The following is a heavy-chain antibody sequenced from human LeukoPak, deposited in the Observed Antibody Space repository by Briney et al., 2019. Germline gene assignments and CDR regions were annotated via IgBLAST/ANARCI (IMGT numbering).Heavy chain of an antibody. CDR1: GYTFTSYA. D-gene: IGHD3-22*01. J-gene: IGHJ4*02. CDR2: INAGNGNT. Sequence: ASVKVSCKASGYTFTSYAMHWVRQAPGQRLEWMGWINAGNGNTKYSQKFQGKVTITRDTSASTAYMELSSLRSEDTAVYYCARGGYYYDSSGYLVYWGQGTLVTVSS. V-gene: IGHV1-3*01. CDR3: ARGGYYYDSSGYLVY.